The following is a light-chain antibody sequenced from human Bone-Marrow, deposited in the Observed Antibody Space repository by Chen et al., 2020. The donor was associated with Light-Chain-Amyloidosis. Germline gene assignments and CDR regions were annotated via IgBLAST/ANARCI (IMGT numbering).Light chain of an antibody. V-gene: IGLV3-1*01. Sequence: SYELTHPPSVSVSPGQTASITCSGDKLGEKYACWYQQKPGQSPVLVIYQDNKRPSGISERFSGSNSGDTAILTLSGTQAMDEADYYCHAWDSYMVVFGGGTKLTVL. CDR3: HAWDSYMVV. CDR1: KLGEKY. CDR2: QDN. J-gene: IGLJ3*02.